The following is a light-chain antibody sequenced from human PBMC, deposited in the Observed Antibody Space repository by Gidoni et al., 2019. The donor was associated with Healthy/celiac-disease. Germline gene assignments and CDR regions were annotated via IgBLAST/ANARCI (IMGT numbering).Light chain of an antibody. CDR3: QQYNNWPWT. V-gene: IGKV3-15*01. J-gene: IGKJ1*01. Sequence: EILMTPSPATLSVSPGERATLSCRASQSVSSNLAWYQPKPGQAPRLLIYGASTRATGIPARFSGSGSGTEFTLTISSLQSEDFAVYYCQQYNNWPWTFXQXTKVEIK. CDR1: QSVSSN. CDR2: GAS.